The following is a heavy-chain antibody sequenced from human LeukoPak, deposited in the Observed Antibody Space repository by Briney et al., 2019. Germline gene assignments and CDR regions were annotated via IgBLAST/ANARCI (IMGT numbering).Heavy chain of an antibody. J-gene: IGHJ4*02. D-gene: IGHD3-22*01. Sequence: SETLSLTCTVSGGSISSSSYYWGWIRQPPGKGLEWIGSIYYSGSTYYNPSLKSRVTMSVDTSKNQFSLKLSSVTAADTAVYYCARGYYDSSGYYYEDYWGQGILVTVSS. CDR2: IYYSGST. V-gene: IGHV4-39*07. CDR1: GGSISSSSYY. CDR3: ARGYYDSSGYYYEDY.